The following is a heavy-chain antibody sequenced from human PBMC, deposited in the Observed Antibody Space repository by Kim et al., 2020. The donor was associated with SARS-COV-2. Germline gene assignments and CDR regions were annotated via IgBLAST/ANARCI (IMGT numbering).Heavy chain of an antibody. J-gene: IGHJ4*02. D-gene: IGHD3-10*01. CDR2: GNNE. V-gene: IGHV3-30*02. CDR3: ARSGRPFDY. Sequence: GNNEYYADSVKGRFTLSRDKSKNTVFLQMNSLRPEDTAVYYCARSGRPFDYWGQGTLVTVSS.